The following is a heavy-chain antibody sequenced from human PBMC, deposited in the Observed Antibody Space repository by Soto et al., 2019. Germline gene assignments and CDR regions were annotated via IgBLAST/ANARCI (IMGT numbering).Heavy chain of an antibody. D-gene: IGHD1-26*01. Sequence: PSETLSLTCTVSGGSISSGGYYWSWIRQHPGKGLEWIGYIYYSGSTYYNPSLKSRVTISVDTSKNQFSLKLSSVTAADTAVYYCARDDSGFSGSHYIDYFNYWGQGALVTVSS. CDR2: IYYSGST. CDR3: ARDDSGFSGSHYIDYFNY. V-gene: IGHV4-31*03. J-gene: IGHJ4*02. CDR1: GGSISSGGYY.